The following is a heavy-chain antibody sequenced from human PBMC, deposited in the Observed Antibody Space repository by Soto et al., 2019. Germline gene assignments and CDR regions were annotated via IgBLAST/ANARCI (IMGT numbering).Heavy chain of an antibody. J-gene: IGHJ5*02. Sequence: SETLSLTCTVSGGSISSYYWRWIRQPPGKGLEWIGYIYYIASTNYNPSLKSRVTISVDTSKNQFSLKLSSVTAADTAVYYCARGLRRQLLNWFDPWGQVTLVTVAS. CDR1: GGSISSYY. CDR2: IYYIAST. V-gene: IGHV4-59*01. CDR3: ARGLRRQLLNWFDP. D-gene: IGHD2-2*01.